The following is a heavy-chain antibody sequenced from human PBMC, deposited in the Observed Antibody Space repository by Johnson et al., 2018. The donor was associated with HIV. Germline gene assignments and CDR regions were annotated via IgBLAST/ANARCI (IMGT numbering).Heavy chain of an antibody. CDR1: GFIFSSYS. V-gene: IGHV3-30*04. Sequence: QVHLVESGGGVVQPGRSLRLSCAASGFIFSSYSMHWVRQAPGRGLEWVAVISYDGSNKYYADSVKGRFTISRDNSKNTLYLQMNSLRAEDTAVYYCAREYSSLSQGAFDMWGQGTMVTVSS. J-gene: IGHJ3*02. D-gene: IGHD6-6*01. CDR3: AREYSSLSQGAFDM. CDR2: ISYDGSNK.